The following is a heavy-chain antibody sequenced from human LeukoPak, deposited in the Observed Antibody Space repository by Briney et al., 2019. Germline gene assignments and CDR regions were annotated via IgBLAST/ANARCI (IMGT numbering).Heavy chain of an antibody. J-gene: IGHJ5*02. CDR3: ARPPSAYGDYISGWFDP. V-gene: IGHV1-2*02. CDR2: INPNSGGT. CDR1: GYTFTDYY. Sequence: GSVNVSCKSSGYTFTDYYMHWVRQAPAQGREWMGWINPNSGGTNYAQKFQGRVTMTRDTSISTAYMELSRLRSDDTAVYYCARPPSAYGDYISGWFDPWGQGTLVTVSS. D-gene: IGHD4-17*01.